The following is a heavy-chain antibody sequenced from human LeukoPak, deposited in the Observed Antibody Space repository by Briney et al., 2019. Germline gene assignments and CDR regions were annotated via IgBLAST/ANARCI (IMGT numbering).Heavy chain of an antibody. J-gene: IGHJ6*03. Sequence: GGSLRLSCAASGFTFSSYAMHWVRQAPGKGLEYVSAISSNGGSTYYANSVKGRFTISRDNSKNTLYLQMGSLRAEDMAVYYCARDLGSGWYSHYYYYMDVWGKGTTVTVSS. V-gene: IGHV3-64*01. D-gene: IGHD6-19*01. CDR3: ARDLGSGWYSHYYYYMDV. CDR2: ISSNGGST. CDR1: GFTFSSYA.